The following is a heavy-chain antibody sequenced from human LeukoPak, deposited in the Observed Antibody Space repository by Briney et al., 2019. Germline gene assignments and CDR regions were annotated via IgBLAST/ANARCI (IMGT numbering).Heavy chain of an antibody. J-gene: IGHJ6*02. CDR3: AKDGKYYYDSSGYSGIYYYYGMDV. CDR2: ISYDGSNK. D-gene: IGHD3-22*01. Sequence: GGSLRLSCAASGFTFSSYGMHWVRQPPGKGLEWVAVISYDGSNKYYADSVKGRFTISRDNSKNTLYLQMNSLRAEDTAVYYCAKDGKYYYDSSGYSGIYYYYGMDVWGQGTTVTVSS. CDR1: GFTFSSYG. V-gene: IGHV3-30*18.